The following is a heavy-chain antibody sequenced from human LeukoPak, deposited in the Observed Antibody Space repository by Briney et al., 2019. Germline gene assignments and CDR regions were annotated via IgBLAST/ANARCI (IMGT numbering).Heavy chain of an antibody. CDR3: ARGRVADQLLVYYYYYMDV. CDR2: ITSSSSYI. J-gene: IGHJ6*03. D-gene: IGHD2-15*01. V-gene: IGHV3-21*01. CDR1: GFTFNTYN. Sequence: PGGSLRLSCAASGFTFNTYNMNWVRQAPGQGLEWVSSITSSSSYIYYADSVKGRFTISRDNAKNSLYLQMNSLRAEDTAVYYCARGRVADQLLVYYYYYMDVWGKGTTVTVSS.